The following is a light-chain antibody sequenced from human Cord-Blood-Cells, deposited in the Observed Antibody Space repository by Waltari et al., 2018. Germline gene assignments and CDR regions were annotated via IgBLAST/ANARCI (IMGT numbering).Light chain of an antibody. CDR3: QSADSSGTYLV. J-gene: IGLJ2*01. CDR2: DVS. CDR1: SSDVGGYNY. Sequence: QSALTQPASVSGSPGQSITISCTGTSSDVGGYNYVSWYQQHPGKAPKLMIYDVSNRPSGVSNRFSGSKSGNTASLTISGLQAEDEADYYCQSADSSGTYLVFGGGTKLTVL. V-gene: IGLV2-14*03.